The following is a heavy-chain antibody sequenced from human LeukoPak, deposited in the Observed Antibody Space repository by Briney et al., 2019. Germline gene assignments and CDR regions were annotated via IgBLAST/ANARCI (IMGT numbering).Heavy chain of an antibody. D-gene: IGHD1-7*01. J-gene: IGHJ6*03. CDR2: IIPIFGTA. CDR3: ATDDWNYRPKRVYMDV. V-gene: IGHV1-69*05. Sequence: SVKVSCKASGGTFSSYAISWVRQAPGQGLEWMGGIIPIFGTANYAQKFQGRVTITTDESTSTAYMELSSLRSEDTAVYYCATDDWNYRPKRVYMDVWGKGTTVTVSS. CDR1: GGTFSSYA.